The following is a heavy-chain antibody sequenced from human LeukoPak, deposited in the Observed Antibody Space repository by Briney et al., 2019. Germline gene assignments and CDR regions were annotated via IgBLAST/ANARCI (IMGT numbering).Heavy chain of an antibody. J-gene: IGHJ4*02. Sequence: GGSLRVSCAASGFTFSSYAMSWVRQAPGKGLERVSAISDSGGSTYYADSVKGRFTISRDNSKNTVYLQMNSLRAEDTALYYCVRRVPYSSSSVYFDCWGQGTLVTVSS. V-gene: IGHV3-23*01. CDR1: GFTFSSYA. CDR2: ISDSGGST. D-gene: IGHD6-6*01. CDR3: VRRVPYSSSSVYFDC.